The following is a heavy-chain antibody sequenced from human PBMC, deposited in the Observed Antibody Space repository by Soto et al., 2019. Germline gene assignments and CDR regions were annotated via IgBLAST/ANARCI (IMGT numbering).Heavy chain of an antibody. J-gene: IGHJ5*02. D-gene: IGHD1-26*01. Sequence: PSETLSLTCVVSGYSIATDFYWGWIRQPPGKGLEWIGSIYHSGTTYYNPSLRSRLTIAIDTSKNHFFLILNSVTAADTAVYHCVRIGRESESFYSWFDVRGQGSLVTVSS. CDR3: VRIGRESESFYSWFDV. CDR2: IYHSGTT. V-gene: IGHV4-38-2*01. CDR1: GYSIATDFY.